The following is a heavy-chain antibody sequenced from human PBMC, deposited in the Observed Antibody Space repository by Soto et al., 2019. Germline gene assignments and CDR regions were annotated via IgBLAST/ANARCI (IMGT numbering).Heavy chain of an antibody. J-gene: IGHJ5*02. CDR1: GFTVSSNY. CDR2: IYSGGST. D-gene: IGHD5-12*01. Sequence: GGSLRLSCAASGFTVSSNYMSWVRQAPGKGLEWVSVIYSGGSTYYADSVKGRFTISRHNSKNTLYLQMNSLRAEDTAVYYCARHMASGYDLGGWNWFDPWGQGTLVTVSS. V-gene: IGHV3-53*04. CDR3: ARHMASGYDLGGWNWFDP.